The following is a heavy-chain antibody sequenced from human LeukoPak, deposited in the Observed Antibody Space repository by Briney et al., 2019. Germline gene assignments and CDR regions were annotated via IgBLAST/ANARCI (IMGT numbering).Heavy chain of an antibody. Sequence: GGSLRLSCAASGFTFSSYSMNWVRQAPGKGLEWVSSISSSSSYIYYADSVKGRFTISRDNAKNSLYLQMNSLRAEDTAVYYCARVEYVDTAMALDYWGQGTLVTVSS. CDR3: ARVEYVDTAMALDY. V-gene: IGHV3-21*01. J-gene: IGHJ4*02. CDR1: GFTFSSYS. D-gene: IGHD5-18*01. CDR2: ISSSSSYI.